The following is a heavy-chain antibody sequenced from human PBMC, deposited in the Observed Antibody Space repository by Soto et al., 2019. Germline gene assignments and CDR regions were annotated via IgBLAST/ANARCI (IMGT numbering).Heavy chain of an antibody. Sequence: QVQLVESGGGVVQPGRSLRISCAASGFTFSSYAMHWVRQAPGKGLEWVAVISYDGSNKYYADSVKGRFTISRDNYQNTLYLQMNSLRAEDTAVYYCARDWALTWYYYDSSGGGNWGQGTLVTVSS. J-gene: IGHJ4*02. V-gene: IGHV3-30-3*01. D-gene: IGHD3-22*01. CDR2: ISYDGSNK. CDR1: GFTFSSYA. CDR3: ARDWALTWYYYDSSGGGN.